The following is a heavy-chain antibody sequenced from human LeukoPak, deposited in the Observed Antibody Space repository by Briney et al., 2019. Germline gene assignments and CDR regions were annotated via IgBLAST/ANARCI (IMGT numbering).Heavy chain of an antibody. D-gene: IGHD4-23*01. J-gene: IGHJ6*03. CDR1: GFTFSSYA. CDR3: AKDLWDGGSLYYYMDV. CDR2: ISYDGSNK. V-gene: IGHV3-30*04. Sequence: PGGSLRLSCAASGFTFSSYAMHWVRQAPGKGLEWVAVISYDGSNKYYADSVKGRFTISRDNSKNTLYLQMNSLRAEDTAVYYCAKDLWDGGSLYYYMDVWGKGTTVTVSS.